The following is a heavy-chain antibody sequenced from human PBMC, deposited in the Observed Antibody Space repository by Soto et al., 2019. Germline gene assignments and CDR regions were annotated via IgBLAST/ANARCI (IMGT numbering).Heavy chain of an antibody. D-gene: IGHD2-2*01. J-gene: IGHJ4*02. V-gene: IGHV1-18*01. CDR3: ASLGYCSSTSCLDY. CDR1: GYTFTSYG. CDR2: ISAYNGNT. Sequence: GASVKVSCKASGYTFTSYGISWVRQAPGQGLEWMGWISAYNGNTNYAQKLQGRVTMTTDTSTSTAYMELRSLRSDDTAVYYCASLGYCSSTSCLDYWGQGTLVTVSS.